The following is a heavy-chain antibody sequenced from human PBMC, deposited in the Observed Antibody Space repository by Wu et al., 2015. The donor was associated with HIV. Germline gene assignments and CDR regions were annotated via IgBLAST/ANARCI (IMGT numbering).Heavy chain of an antibody. CDR3: ARGGGWATGGKDDAFDI. V-gene: IGHV1-46*03. CDR1: GYTFTSYY. J-gene: IGHJ3*02. CDR2: INPSGGST. Sequence: QVQLVQSGAEVKKPGASVKVSCKASGYTFTSYYMHWVRQAPGQGLEWMGIINPSGGSTSYAQKFQGRVTMTRDTSTSTVYMELSSLRSEDTAVYYCARGGGWATGGKDDAFDIWGQGDKWSPSLQ. D-gene: IGHD4-23*01.